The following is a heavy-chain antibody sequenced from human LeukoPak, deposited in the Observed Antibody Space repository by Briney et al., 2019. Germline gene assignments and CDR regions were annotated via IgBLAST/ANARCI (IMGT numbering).Heavy chain of an antibody. D-gene: IGHD3-10*01. V-gene: IGHV3-21*01. CDR3: AREPFSMARESTRNAFDI. J-gene: IGHJ3*02. CDR2: ISSSSSYT. CDR1: GFTFNNYG. Sequence: GGSLRLSCAGSGFTFNNYGMNWVRQAPGEGLEWVSFISSSSSYTYYADSVRGRFTISRDNARSSLNLHMNSLRAEDTAVYYCAREPFSMARESTRNAFDIWGQGTMVTVSS.